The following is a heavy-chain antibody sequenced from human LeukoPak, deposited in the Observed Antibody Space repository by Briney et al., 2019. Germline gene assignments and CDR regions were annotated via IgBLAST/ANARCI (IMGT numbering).Heavy chain of an antibody. D-gene: IGHD3-3*01. Sequence: GGSLRLSCAASGFTFSSYAMSWVRQAPGKGLEWVAVIWYDGSNKYYADSVKGRFTISRDNSKNTLYLQMNSLRAEDTAVYYCARDHKTYYDFWSGYYFDYWGQGTLVTVSS. V-gene: IGHV3-33*08. CDR3: ARDHKTYYDFWSGYYFDY. CDR1: GFTFSSYA. J-gene: IGHJ4*02. CDR2: IWYDGSNK.